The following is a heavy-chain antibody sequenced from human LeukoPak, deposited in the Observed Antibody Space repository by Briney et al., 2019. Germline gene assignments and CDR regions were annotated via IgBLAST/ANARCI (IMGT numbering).Heavy chain of an antibody. J-gene: IGHJ3*02. CDR3: ARPIYSGSYRHAFDI. Sequence: GSLRLSCAASGFTFSSYSMNWVRQAPGKGLEWIGSIYYSGSTYYNPSLKSRVTISVDTSKNQISLKLSSVTAADTAVYYCARPIYSGSYRHAFDIWGQGTMVTVSS. CDR2: IYYSGST. D-gene: IGHD1-26*01. V-gene: IGHV4-39*01. CDR1: GFTFSSYSMN.